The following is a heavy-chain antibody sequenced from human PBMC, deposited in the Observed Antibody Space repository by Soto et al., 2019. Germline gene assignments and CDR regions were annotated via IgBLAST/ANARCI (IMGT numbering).Heavy chain of an antibody. V-gene: IGHV1-18*01. J-gene: IGHJ4*02. CDR3: ARDRSYYYESSGYPFDY. Sequence: QVQLEQSGGEVRKPGASVKVSCKASGYTFDIYGISWVRQVPGQGPEWMGWISADNGDTKYAQKFQDRVIMSTDTSTSTAYMELRSLRSDDTAVYFCARDRSYYYESSGYPFDYWGQGTLVSVSS. D-gene: IGHD3-22*01. CDR1: GYTFDIYG. CDR2: ISADNGDT.